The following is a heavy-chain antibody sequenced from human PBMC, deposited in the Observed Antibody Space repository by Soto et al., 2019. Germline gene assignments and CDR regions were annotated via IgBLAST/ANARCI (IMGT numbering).Heavy chain of an antibody. D-gene: IGHD6-19*01. Sequence: EVQLLESGGGLVQPGWSLRLSCAASGFTWSSYAISWVRQPPGKGLEWVSAVSGSGGSTYYADSVKGRFTISRDNSKNTLYLQINSLIAEDTAVYYCANNPPSSGWGTYAFAIWGQGTMVPVSS. V-gene: IGHV3-23*01. CDR1: GFTWSSYA. J-gene: IGHJ3*02. CDR3: ANNPPSSGWGTYAFAI. CDR2: VSGSGGST.